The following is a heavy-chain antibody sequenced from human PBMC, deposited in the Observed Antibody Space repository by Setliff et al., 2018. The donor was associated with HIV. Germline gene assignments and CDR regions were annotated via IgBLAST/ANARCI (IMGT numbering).Heavy chain of an antibody. CDR2: INHNGGT. Sequence: SETLSLTCAVYGGSFTSYYWTWIRQAPGKDLEWIGAINHNGGTNYNPSLKSRVTISVDRSKNQFFLRLTSVTAADTAVYYCARGSYRGSGFFVRYFDFWGQGSLVTVSS. CDR1: GGSFTSYY. CDR3: ARGSYRGSGFFVRYFDF. V-gene: IGHV4-34*01. J-gene: IGHJ4*02. D-gene: IGHD3-3*01.